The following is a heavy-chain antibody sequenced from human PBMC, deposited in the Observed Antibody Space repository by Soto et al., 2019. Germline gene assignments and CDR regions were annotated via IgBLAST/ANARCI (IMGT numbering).Heavy chain of an antibody. Sequence: PGGSLRLSCAASGFTFSDYYMSWIRQAPGKGLEWVSYISSSSSYANYADSVKGRFTISRDNAKNSLYLQMNSLRAEDTAVYYCARAVIAVASLDVWGQGTTVTVSS. CDR1: GFTFSDYY. CDR3: ARAVIAVASLDV. D-gene: IGHD6-19*01. V-gene: IGHV3-11*06. CDR2: ISSSSSYA. J-gene: IGHJ6*02.